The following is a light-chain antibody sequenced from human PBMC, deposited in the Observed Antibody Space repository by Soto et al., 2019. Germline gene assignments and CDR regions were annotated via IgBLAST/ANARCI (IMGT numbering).Light chain of an antibody. V-gene: IGKV1-5*03. CDR1: QSISSW. J-gene: IGKJ1*01. CDR3: QQYSSYWT. CDR2: KAS. Sequence: GDRGTLTCRASQSISSWLAWYQQKPGKAPKLLIYKASSLESGVPSRFSGGGSGTEFTLTISSLHPDDSATYFCQQYSSYWTFGQGTKVDIK.